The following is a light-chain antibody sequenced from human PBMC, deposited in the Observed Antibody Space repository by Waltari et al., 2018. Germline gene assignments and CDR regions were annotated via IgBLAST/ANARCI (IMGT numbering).Light chain of an antibody. V-gene: IGLV1-44*01. CDR3: AAWDDSLNAWL. Sequence: QSVLTQPPSASGTPGQRVTISCSGSSSNIGSHTVHWYQHLPGTAPKLLLYSNNQRPSGVPDRFSGSKSGTSASLAISGLQSEDAADYYCAAWDDSLNAWLFGGGTKLTVL. CDR2: SNN. J-gene: IGLJ3*02. CDR1: SSNIGSHT.